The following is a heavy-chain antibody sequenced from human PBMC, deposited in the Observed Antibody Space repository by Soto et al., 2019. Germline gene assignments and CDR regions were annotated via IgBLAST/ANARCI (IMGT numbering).Heavy chain of an antibody. CDR3: AKATQTSVAGTVDY. Sequence: GGSLRLSCAASGFTFDDYAMHWVRQAPGKGPEWVSGISWNSGSIGYADSVKGRFTISRDNAKNSLYLQMNSLRAEDTALYYCAKATQTSVAGTVDYWGQGTLVTVSS. CDR2: ISWNSGSI. CDR1: GFTFDDYA. J-gene: IGHJ4*02. D-gene: IGHD6-19*01. V-gene: IGHV3-9*01.